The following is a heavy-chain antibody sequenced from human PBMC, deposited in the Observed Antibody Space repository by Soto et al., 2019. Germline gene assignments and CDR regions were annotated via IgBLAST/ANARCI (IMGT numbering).Heavy chain of an antibody. Sequence: GGSLRLSCAPSGFTFIDFYMTWVRQAPGKGLEWLSYISINSNHKEYGDSVKGRHTISRDNAKNSLYLQMNSLRADDTAVYYCVRGGGGGQFDYWGQGTPVTVSS. CDR3: VRGGGGGQFDY. V-gene: IGHV3-11*06. J-gene: IGHJ4*02. D-gene: IGHD2-21*01. CDR1: GFTFIDFY. CDR2: ISINSNHK.